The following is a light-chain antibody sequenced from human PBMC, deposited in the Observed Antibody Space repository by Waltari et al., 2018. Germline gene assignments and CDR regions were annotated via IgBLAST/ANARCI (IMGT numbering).Light chain of an antibody. CDR2: AAS. CDR3: QQSFENPYT. CDR1: ETIGTY. Sequence: IQMTQSQSSLSASVGDRVTMTCRASETIGTYFSWYQQKPGKAPKLLIYAASSLQSGVPARFSGSGSGTEFTLTISSLQSEDFATYYCQQSFENPYTFGQGTKVEIK. J-gene: IGKJ2*01. V-gene: IGKV1-39*01.